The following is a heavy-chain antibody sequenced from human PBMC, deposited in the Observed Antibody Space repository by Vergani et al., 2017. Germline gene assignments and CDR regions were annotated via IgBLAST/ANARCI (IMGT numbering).Heavy chain of an antibody. CDR1: GASISSGENY. V-gene: IGHV4-30-4*08. CDR3: ARGITMIVVVTSEGSWFDP. D-gene: IGHD3-22*01. Sequence: QVQLQESGPGLVKPSQTLSLTCTVSGASISSGENYWSWIRQPPGKGLEWIGYIYNSGSTYYNPSLKSRVTISVDTSKNQFSLKLSSVTAADTAVYYCARGITMIVVVTSEGSWFDPWGQGTLVTVSS. J-gene: IGHJ5*02. CDR2: IYNSGST.